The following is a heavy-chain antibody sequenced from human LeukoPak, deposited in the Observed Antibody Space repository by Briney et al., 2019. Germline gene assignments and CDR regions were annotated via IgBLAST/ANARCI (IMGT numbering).Heavy chain of an antibody. V-gene: IGHV3-21*01. CDR3: ASYCSSTICYTDLDY. Sequence: PGGSLRLSCAASGFTFSSYSMNWVRQAPGKGLEWISSISSSSSYIYYADSVKGRFTISRDNAKNSLYLQMNSLRAEDTAVYYCASYCSSTICYTDLDYWGQGTLVTVSS. J-gene: IGHJ4*02. CDR2: ISSSSSYI. CDR1: GFTFSSYS. D-gene: IGHD2-2*02.